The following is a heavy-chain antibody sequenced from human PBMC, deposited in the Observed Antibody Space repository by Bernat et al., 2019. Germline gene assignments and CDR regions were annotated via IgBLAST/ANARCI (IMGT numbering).Heavy chain of an antibody. D-gene: IGHD1-26*01. CDR1: GFTFSNAW. CDR2: IKSKTDGGTT. V-gene: IGHV3-15*01. Sequence: EVQLVESGGGLVKPGGSLRLSCAASGFTFSNAWMSWVRQAPGKGLEWVGRIKSKTDGGTTDYAAPVKGRFTISRDNSKNTLYLQMNSLRAEDTAVYYCARGGTRIPYYYYGMDVWGQGTTVTVSS. CDR3: ARGGTRIPYYYYGMDV. J-gene: IGHJ6*02.